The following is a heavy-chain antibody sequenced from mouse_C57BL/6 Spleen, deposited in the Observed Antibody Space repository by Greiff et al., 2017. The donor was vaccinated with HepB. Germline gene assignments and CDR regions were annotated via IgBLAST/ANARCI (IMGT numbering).Heavy chain of an antibody. CDR2: IRLKSDNYAT. J-gene: IGHJ2*01. CDR3: TRLYYFDY. CDR1: GFTFSNYW. V-gene: IGHV6-3*01. Sequence: EVKLMESGGGLVQPGGSMKLSCVASGFTFSNYWMNWVRQSPEKGLEWVAQIRLKSDNYATYYAESVKGRFTISRDDSKSSVYLQMNNLRAEDTGIYYCTRLYYFDYWGQGTTLTVSS.